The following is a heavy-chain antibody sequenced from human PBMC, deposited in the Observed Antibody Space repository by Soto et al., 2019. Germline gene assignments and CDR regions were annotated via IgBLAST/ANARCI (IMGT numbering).Heavy chain of an antibody. D-gene: IGHD3-22*01. CDR1: GFTFSSYS. CDR2: ISSSSSYI. CDR3: AVGYYDSSGYYSRYYYGMDV. J-gene: IGHJ6*02. V-gene: IGHV3-21*01. Sequence: GGSLRLSCAASGFTFSSYSMNWVRQAPGKGLEWVSSISSSSSYIYYADSVKGRFTISRDNAKNSLYLQMNRLRAEDTAVYYCAVGYYDSSGYYSRYYYGMDVWGQGTTVTVYS.